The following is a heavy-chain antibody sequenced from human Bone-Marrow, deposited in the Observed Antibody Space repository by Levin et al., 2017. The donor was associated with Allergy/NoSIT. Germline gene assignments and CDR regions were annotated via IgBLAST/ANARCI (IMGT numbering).Heavy chain of an antibody. CDR2: IKQDESER. V-gene: IGHV3-7*03. J-gene: IGHJ4*02. CDR3: TKDGGVSGPPK. Sequence: QSGGSLRLSCAASGLTFRSYWMSWVRQAPGKGLEWVANIKQDESERYYVDSVKGRFTISRDSAKNSLYLQMNSLRAEDTAVYYCTKDGGVSGPPKWGQGTLVTVSS. CDR1: GLTFRSYW. D-gene: IGHD2-8*02.